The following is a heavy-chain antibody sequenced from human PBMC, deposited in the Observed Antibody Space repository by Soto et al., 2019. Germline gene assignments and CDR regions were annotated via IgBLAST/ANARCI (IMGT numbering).Heavy chain of an antibody. CDR3: ARGPQNPGPYDYYYFFYMNV. V-gene: IGHV3-30*04. J-gene: IGHJ6*03. CDR2: ISYDGSNK. CDR1: GFTFSSYA. Sequence: GGSLRLSCAASGFTFSSYAMHWVRQAPGKGLEWVAVISYDGSNKYYADSVKGRFTISRDNSKNTLYLQMNSLKAEDTAEYYCARGPQNPGPYDYYYFFYMNVWGKGTTVTFSS.